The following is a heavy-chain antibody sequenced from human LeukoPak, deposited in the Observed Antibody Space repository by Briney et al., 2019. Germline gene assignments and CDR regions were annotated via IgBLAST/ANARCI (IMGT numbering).Heavy chain of an antibody. Sequence: SVKVSCKASGGTFSSYAISWVRQAPGQGLEWMGRIIPILGIANYAQKFQGRVTITADKSTSTAYMELSSLGSEDTAVYYCARAFRVGATNDAFDIWGQGTMVTVSS. CDR1: GGTFSSYA. CDR2: IIPILGIA. CDR3: ARAFRVGATNDAFDI. J-gene: IGHJ3*02. V-gene: IGHV1-69*10. D-gene: IGHD1-26*01.